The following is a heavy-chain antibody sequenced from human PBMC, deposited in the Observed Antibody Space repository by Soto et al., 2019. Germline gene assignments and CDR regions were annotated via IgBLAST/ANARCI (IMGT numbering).Heavy chain of an antibody. V-gene: IGHV3-53*04. Sequence: GGSLRFSCAASGFTVSSNYMSWVRQAPGKGLEWVSVIYSGGSTYYADSVKGRFTISRHNSKNTLYLQMNSLRAEDTAVYYCARWGISLEDDYWGQGTLVTVSS. CDR2: IYSGGST. CDR1: GFTVSSNY. J-gene: IGHJ4*02. CDR3: ARWGISLEDDY. D-gene: IGHD3-10*01.